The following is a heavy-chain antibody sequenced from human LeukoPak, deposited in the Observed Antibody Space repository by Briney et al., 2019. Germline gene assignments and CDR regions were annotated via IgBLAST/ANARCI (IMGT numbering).Heavy chain of an antibody. CDR1: GFIFNNYA. CDR2: ISWNSGSI. Sequence: GGFLRLSCAGSGFIFNNYAMHWVRQPPGKGLEWVSGISWNSGSIDYADSVKGRFTISRDNAKNSLYLQMNSLRVEDTAFYYCAKDNRRHYTSGPNPDSLHWGQGALVTVSS. J-gene: IGHJ4*02. V-gene: IGHV3-9*01. D-gene: IGHD6-19*01. CDR3: AKDNRRHYTSGPNPDSLH.